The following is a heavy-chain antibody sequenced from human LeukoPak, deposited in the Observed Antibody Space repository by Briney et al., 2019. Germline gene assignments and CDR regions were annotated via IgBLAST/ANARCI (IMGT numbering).Heavy chain of an antibody. CDR2: INHSGST. V-gene: IGHV4-34*01. J-gene: IGHJ4*02. CDR1: GGSFSDYY. D-gene: IGHD5-18*01. Sequence: SETLSLTCAVYGGSFSDYYWSWIRQPPGKGLEWIGEINHSGSTNYNPSLKSRVTISVDTSKNQFSLRLSSVTAADTAVYYCARLQRYSYGYRSYFDYWGQGTLVTVSS. CDR3: ARLQRYSYGYRSYFDY.